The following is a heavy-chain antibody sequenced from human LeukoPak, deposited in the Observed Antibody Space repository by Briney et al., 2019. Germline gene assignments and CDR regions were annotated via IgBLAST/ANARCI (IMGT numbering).Heavy chain of an antibody. CDR1: GGSFSGYY. V-gene: IGHV4-34*01. CDR2: INHSGST. D-gene: IGHD2-15*01. CDR3: ARSPGYCSGGSCYSMPYYYYGMDV. J-gene: IGHJ6*02. Sequence: PSETLSLTCAVYGGSFSGYYWSWIRQPPGKGLEWIGEINHSGSTNYNPSLKSRVTISVDTSKNQFSLKLSSVTAADTAVYYCARSPGYCSGGSCYSMPYYYYGMDVWGQGTTVTVSS.